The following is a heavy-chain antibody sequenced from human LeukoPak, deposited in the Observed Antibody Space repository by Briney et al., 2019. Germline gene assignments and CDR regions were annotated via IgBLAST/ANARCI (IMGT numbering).Heavy chain of an antibody. CDR1: GYTFTSYY. V-gene: IGHV1-46*01. CDR3: ARRIQLWLQVGYYMDV. D-gene: IGHD5-18*01. Sequence: ASVKVSCKASGYTFTSYYMHWVRQAPGQGLEWMGIINPSGGSTSYAQKFQGRVTMTRDTSTSTVYMELSSLRSEDTAVYYCARRIQLWLQVGYYMDVWGKGTTVTVSS. J-gene: IGHJ6*03. CDR2: INPSGGST.